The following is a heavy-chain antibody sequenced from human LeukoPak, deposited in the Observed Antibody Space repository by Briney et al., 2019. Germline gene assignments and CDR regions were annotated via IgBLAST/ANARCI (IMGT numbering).Heavy chain of an antibody. CDR2: IIPIFGTA. J-gene: IGHJ3*02. D-gene: IGHD3-22*01. CDR1: GGTFSSYA. V-gene: IGHV1-69*05. Sequence: SVKVSCKASGGTFSSYAISWVRQAPGQGLEWMGGIIPIFGTANYAQKFQGRVTITTDESMSTAYMELSSLRSEDTAVYYCARGREDYYDSSGYFYDAFDIWGQGTMVTVSS. CDR3: ARGREDYYDSSGYFYDAFDI.